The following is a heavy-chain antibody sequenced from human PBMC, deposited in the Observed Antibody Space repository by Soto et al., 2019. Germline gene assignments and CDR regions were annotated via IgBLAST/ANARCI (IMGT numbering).Heavy chain of an antibody. D-gene: IGHD5-12*01. CDR1: GGTFSSYA. J-gene: IGHJ4*02. CDR2: IIPIFGTA. CDR3: ARDRDGYNFYFDY. V-gene: IGHV1-69*13. Sequence: SVKVSCKASGGTFSSYAISWVRQAPGQGLEWMGGIIPIFGTANYAQKFQGRVTITADESTSTAYMELSSLGSEDTAVYYCARDRDGYNFYFDYWGQGTLVTVSS.